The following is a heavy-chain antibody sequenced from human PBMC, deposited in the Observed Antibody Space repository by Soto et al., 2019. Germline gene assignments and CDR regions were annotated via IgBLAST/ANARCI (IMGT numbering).Heavy chain of an antibody. J-gene: IGHJ5*02. CDR3: ARHGFCSGGSCYCDFAWFDA. D-gene: IGHD2-15*01. Sequence: GGSLRLSCEASGFTFSGYWMSWVRQTPGKGLEWVASIKEDGGEKNYLDSARGRFTISRDNAKNSLYLQMNSLRVEDTAVYYCARHGFCSGGSCYCDFAWFDAWGQGTLVTVSS. V-gene: IGHV3-7*01. CDR1: GFTFSGYW. CDR2: IKEDGGEK.